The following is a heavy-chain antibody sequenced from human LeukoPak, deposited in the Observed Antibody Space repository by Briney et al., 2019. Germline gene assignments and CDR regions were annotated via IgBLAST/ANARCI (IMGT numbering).Heavy chain of an antibody. CDR2: IIPIFGTA. V-gene: IGHV1-69*06. J-gene: IGHJ3*02. CDR1: GGTFSTYA. CDR3: AISRAGWVVTYAFDI. Sequence: SVKVSCKASGGTFSTYAISWVRQAPGQGLEWMGGIIPIFGTANYAQKFQGRVTITADKSTSTAYMELSSLTSEDTAVYYCAISRAGWVVTYAFDIWGQGTMVTVSS. D-gene: IGHD2-21*02.